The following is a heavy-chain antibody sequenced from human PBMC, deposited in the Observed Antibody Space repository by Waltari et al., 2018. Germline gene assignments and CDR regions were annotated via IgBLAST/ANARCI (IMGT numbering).Heavy chain of an antibody. CDR1: GGTFSSYA. V-gene: IGHV1-69*10. J-gene: IGHJ3*02. CDR2: CFPLLGIT. CDR3: AGSRAYDSSVYYRAFDI. D-gene: IGHD3-22*01. Sequence: QVQLVQSGAEVKKPGSSVKVSCKASGGTFSSYAISWVRQATGQGLEWMGSCFPLLGITNYASKVQDRVTITADKSTSTAYMELSSLRSEDTAVYYCAGSRAYDSSVYYRAFDIWGQGTMVTVSS.